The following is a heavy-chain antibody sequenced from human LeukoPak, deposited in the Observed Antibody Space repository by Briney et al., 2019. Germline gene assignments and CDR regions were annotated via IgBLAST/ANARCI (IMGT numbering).Heavy chain of an antibody. CDR3: ARRGFEVVVTPGSFDY. CDR1: GYSFTSYW. V-gene: IGHV5-51*01. D-gene: IGHD3-22*01. J-gene: IGHJ4*02. Sequence: GESLKIFCKGSGYSFTSYWIGWVRQMPGKGLEWMGIIYPGDSDTRYSPSFQGQVTISADKSISTAYLQWSSLKASDTAMYYCARRGFEVVVTPGSFDYWGQGTLVTVSS. CDR2: IYPGDSDT.